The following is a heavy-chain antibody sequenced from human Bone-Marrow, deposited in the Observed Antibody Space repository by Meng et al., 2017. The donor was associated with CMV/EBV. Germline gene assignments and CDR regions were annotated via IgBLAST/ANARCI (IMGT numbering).Heavy chain of an antibody. CDR1: GFTFNSYW. D-gene: IGHD2-8*02. V-gene: IGHV3-74*01. CDR3: AKYRFGLSTGEEPE. J-gene: IGHJ4*02. Sequence: GESLKISCAASGFTFNSYWMHWVRQAPGKGLVWVSRINNDGSSTSYADSVKGRFTISRDNAKNTLYLQMNSLRDEDTGIYYCAKYRFGLSTGEEPEWGQGTQVTVSS. CDR2: INNDGSST.